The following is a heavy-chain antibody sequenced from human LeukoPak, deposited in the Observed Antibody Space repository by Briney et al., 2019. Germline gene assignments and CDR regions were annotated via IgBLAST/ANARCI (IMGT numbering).Heavy chain of an antibody. CDR3: AKGRRDGYNYFFDY. CDR2: ISGSGGST. V-gene: IGHV3-23*01. Sequence: PGGSLRLSCAASGFTFSSYAMSWVRQAPGKGLEWVSAISGSGGSTYYADSVKGRFTISRDNSKNTLYLQKNSLRAEDTAVYYCAKGRRDGYNYFFDYWGQGTLVTVSS. CDR1: GFTFSSYA. J-gene: IGHJ4*02. D-gene: IGHD5-24*01.